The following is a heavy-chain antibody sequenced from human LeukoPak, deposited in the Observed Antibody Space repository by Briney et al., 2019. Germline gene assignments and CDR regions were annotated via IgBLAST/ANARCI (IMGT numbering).Heavy chain of an antibody. CDR3: ARELKGGTYYNPDYYYYGMDV. D-gene: IGHD3-10*01. Sequence: SETLSLTCTVSGGSISSSSYYWAWIRQPPGKGLEYIGNIYYSGSTYYNPSLKSQFTISLDKSKNQFSLKLSSVTAADTAVYYCARELKGGTYYNPDYYYYGMDVWGQGTTVTVSS. J-gene: IGHJ6*02. CDR2: IYYSGST. V-gene: IGHV4-39*07. CDR1: GGSISSSSYY.